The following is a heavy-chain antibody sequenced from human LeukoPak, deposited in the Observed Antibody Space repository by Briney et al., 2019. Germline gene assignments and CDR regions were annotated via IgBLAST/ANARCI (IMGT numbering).Heavy chain of an antibody. J-gene: IGHJ6*01. Sequence: PGGSLRLSCVASGFTFSSYCMTWVRQAPGKGLEWVANTKQDGSEKYYVDSVKGRFTISRDNAKNSLYLQMNSLRAEDTAVYYCARDWDGDTGMINSYYYGMDVWGQGTSVTVSS. D-gene: IGHD5-18*01. V-gene: IGHV3-7*01. CDR2: TKQDGSEK. CDR1: GFTFSSYC. CDR3: ARDWDGDTGMINSYYYGMDV.